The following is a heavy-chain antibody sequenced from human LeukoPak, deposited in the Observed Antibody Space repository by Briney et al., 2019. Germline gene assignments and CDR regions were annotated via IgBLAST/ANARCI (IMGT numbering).Heavy chain of an antibody. CDR2: MYYSGGS. Sequence: SETLSLTCAVSGGSISSSSNYWGWIRQPPGKGLEWIGSMYYSGGSYHNPSLRSRVTISVDTSKNQFSLKLSSVTAADTAVYYCATSTLYSLDYYYYMDVWGKGTTVTVSS. D-gene: IGHD4-11*01. CDR3: ATSTLYSLDYYYYMDV. CDR1: GGSISSSSNY. V-gene: IGHV4-39*01. J-gene: IGHJ6*03.